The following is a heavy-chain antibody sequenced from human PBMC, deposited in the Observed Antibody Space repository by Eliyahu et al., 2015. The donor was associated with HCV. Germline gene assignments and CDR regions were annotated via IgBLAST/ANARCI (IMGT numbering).Heavy chain of an antibody. V-gene: IGHV3-23*01. J-gene: IGHJ3*01. CDR3: ARLNKQQLPIF. Sequence: FSSYAMSWVRQAPGKGLEWVSAISGSGGSTYYADSVKGRFTISRDNSKNTLYLQMNSLRAEDTAVYYCARLNKQQLPIFWGQGTMVTVSS. CDR1: FSSYA. D-gene: IGHD6-13*01. CDR2: ISGSGGST.